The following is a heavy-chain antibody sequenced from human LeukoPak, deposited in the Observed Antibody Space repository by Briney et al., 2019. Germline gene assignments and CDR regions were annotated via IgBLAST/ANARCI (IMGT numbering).Heavy chain of an antibody. V-gene: IGHV3-9*01. CDR3: AKDAYYDILTGRFDY. CDR1: GFTFDDYA. CDR2: ISWNSGSI. D-gene: IGHD3-9*01. Sequence: RRSLRLSCAASGFTFDDYAMHWVRQAPGKGLEWVSGISWNSGSIGYADSVKGRFTISRDNAKNSLYLQMNSLRAEDTALYYCAKDAYYDILTGRFDYWGQGTLVTVSS. J-gene: IGHJ4*02.